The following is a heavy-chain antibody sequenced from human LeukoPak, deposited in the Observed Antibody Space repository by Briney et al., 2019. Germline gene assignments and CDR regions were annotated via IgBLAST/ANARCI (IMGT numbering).Heavy chain of an antibody. V-gene: IGHV3-73*01. CDR1: GFTFSGSA. Sequence: GGSLRLSCAASGFTFSGSAMHWVRQASGKGLEWVGRIRSKANSYATAYAASVKGRFTISRDDSKNTAYLQMNSLKTEDTAVYYCTRQVFHFDYWGQGTLVTVPS. D-gene: IGHD2-8*01. J-gene: IGHJ4*02. CDR3: TRQVFHFDY. CDR2: IRSKANSYAT.